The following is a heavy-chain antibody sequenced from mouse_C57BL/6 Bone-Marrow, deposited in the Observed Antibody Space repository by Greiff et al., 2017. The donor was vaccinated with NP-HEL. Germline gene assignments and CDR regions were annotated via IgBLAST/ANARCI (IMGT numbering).Heavy chain of an antibody. CDR2: ISGGGGNT. CDR1: GFTFSSYT. D-gene: IGHD4-1*01. CDR3: ARHGTPFDY. Sequence: EVKLMESGGGLVKPGGSLKLSCAASGFTFSSYTMSWVRQTPEKRLEWVATISGGGGNTYYPDSVKGRFTISRDNAKNTLYLQMSSLRSEDTALYYCARHGTPFDYWGQGTTLTVSS. J-gene: IGHJ2*01. V-gene: IGHV5-9*01.